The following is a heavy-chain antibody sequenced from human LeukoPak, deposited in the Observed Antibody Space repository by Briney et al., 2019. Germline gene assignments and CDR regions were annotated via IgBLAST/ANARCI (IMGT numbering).Heavy chain of an antibody. J-gene: IGHJ3*02. CDR1: GYTFSGYY. D-gene: IGHD1-26*01. CDR3: ARGSDSDAFDI. V-gene: IGHV1-2*02. CDR2: INPNSSGT. Sequence: GASVKLSCKASGYTFSGYYMHWVRQAPGQGLEWMGCINPNSSGTNYAQKFQGRVTMTRDTSSSTAYMELSRLRSDDTAVYYCARGSDSDAFDIWRQGTMVTVSS.